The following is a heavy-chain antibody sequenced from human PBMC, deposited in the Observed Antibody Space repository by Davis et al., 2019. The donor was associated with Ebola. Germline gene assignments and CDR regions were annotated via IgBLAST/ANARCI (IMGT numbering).Heavy chain of an antibody. CDR3: AREYRGGSYSYYFDY. V-gene: IGHV3-48*04. D-gene: IGHD1-26*01. J-gene: IGHJ4*02. Sequence: GESLKISCAASGFTFSSYSMNWVRQAPGKGLEWVSYISSSGSTIYYADSVKGRFTISRDNAKNSLYLQMNSLRAEDTAVYYCAREYRGGSYSYYFDYWGQGTLVTVSS. CDR1: GFTFSSYS. CDR2: ISSSGSTI.